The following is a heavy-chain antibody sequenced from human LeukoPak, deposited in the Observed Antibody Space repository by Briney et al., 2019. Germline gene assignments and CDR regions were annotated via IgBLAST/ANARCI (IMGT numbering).Heavy chain of an antibody. Sequence: LRLSXXAFXXTXSNYAMTWVRQAXGKGLVWLSTIGGDGSDTFYADSVKGRFTISRDNSNNRHYLQMNSLRAEDTAVYFCAKGGHFSHFDYWGQGTPVTVSS. D-gene: IGHD3-16*01. V-gene: IGHV3-23*01. CDR1: XXTXSNYA. CDR2: IGGDGSDT. CDR3: AKGGHFSHFDY. J-gene: IGHJ4*02.